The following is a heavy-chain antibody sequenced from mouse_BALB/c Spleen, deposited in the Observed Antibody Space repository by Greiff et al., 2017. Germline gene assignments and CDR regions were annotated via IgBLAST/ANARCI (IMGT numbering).Heavy chain of an antibody. V-gene: IGHV5-6*01. D-gene: IGHD2-1*01. CDR3: ASYYGKHWFAY. J-gene: IGHJ3*01. CDR2: ISSGGSYT. Sequence: EVKLMESGGDLVKPGGSLKLSCAASGFTFSSYGMSWVRQTPDKRLEWVATISSGGSYTYYPDSVKGRFTISRDNAKNTLYLQMSSLKSEDTAMYYCASYYGKHWFAYWGQGTLVTVSA. CDR1: GFTFSSYG.